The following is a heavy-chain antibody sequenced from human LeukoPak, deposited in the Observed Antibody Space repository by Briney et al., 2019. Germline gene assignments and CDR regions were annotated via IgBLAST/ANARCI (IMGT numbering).Heavy chain of an antibody. CDR2: MNPNSGNA. Sequence: GASVKVSCKASGYTFTSYDINWVRQATGQGLEWMGWMNPNSGNAGYAQKFQGRVTITRNTSISTAYMELSSLRSEDTAVYYCARGPYATLPDYWGQGTLVTVSS. J-gene: IGHJ4*02. CDR1: GYTFTSYD. V-gene: IGHV1-8*03. CDR3: ARGPYATLPDY.